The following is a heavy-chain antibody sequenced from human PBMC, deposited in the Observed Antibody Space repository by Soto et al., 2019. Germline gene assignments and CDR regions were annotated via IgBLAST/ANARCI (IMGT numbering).Heavy chain of an antibody. CDR2: INHSGST. J-gene: IGHJ6*03. CDR3: ARGRTMVRGVIISTYPYYYMDV. CDR1: GGSFSGYY. V-gene: IGHV4-34*01. D-gene: IGHD3-10*01. Sequence: PSETLSLTCAVYGGSFSGYYWSWIRQPPGKGLEWIGEINHSGSTNYNPSLKSRVTISVDTSKNQFSLNLSSVTAADTAVYYCARGRTMVRGVIISTYPYYYMDVWGKGTTVTVSS.